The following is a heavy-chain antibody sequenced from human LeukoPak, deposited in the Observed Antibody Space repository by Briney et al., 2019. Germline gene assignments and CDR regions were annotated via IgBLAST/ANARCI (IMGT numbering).Heavy chain of an antibody. Sequence: GGSLRLYCAASGFTFISYAMSWVRQAPGKGLEWVSAISGSGGSTYYADSVRGRFTISRDNSKNTLYLQMNSLRAEDTAVYYCAPYYDFWSGLPMSDYWGQGTLVTVSS. CDR3: APYYDFWSGLPMSDY. CDR2: ISGSGGST. V-gene: IGHV3-23*01. D-gene: IGHD3-3*01. J-gene: IGHJ4*02. CDR1: GFTFISYA.